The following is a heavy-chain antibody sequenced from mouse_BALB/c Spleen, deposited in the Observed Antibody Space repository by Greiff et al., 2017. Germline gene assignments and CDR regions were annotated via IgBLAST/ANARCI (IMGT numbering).Heavy chain of an antibody. CDR2: ISYDGSN. D-gene: IGHD2-4*01. CDR3: AREGDDYDVLDY. V-gene: IGHV3-6*02. Sequence: VQLKESGLGLVKPSQSLSLTCSVTGYSITSGYYWNWIRQFPGNKLEWMGYISYDGSNNYNPSLKNRISITRDTSKNQFFLKLNSVTTEDTATYYCAREGDDYDVLDYWGQGTTLTVSS. CDR1: GYSITSGYY. J-gene: IGHJ2*01.